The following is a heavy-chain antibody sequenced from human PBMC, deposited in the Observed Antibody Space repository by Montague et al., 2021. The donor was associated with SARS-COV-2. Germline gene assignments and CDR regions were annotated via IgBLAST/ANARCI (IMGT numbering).Heavy chain of an antibody. CDR2: IYYSGST. Sequence: SETLSLTCTVSGGSISSSSYYWGWIRQPPGKGLEWIGSIYYSGSTYYNPSLKSRVTISVDTSKNQFSLKLSSVTAADTAVYYCASPPGGLLWFGEFDYWGQGTLVTVSS. J-gene: IGHJ4*02. V-gene: IGHV4-39*01. D-gene: IGHD3-10*01. CDR1: GGSISSSSYY. CDR3: ASPPGGLLWFGEFDY.